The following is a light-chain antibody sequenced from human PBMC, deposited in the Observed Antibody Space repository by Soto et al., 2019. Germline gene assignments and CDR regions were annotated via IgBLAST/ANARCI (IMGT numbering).Light chain of an antibody. Sequence: DIQMTQSPSSLSASVGDRVIITCRASQSVGTYVSWYQQKEGIAPKLLINVASTLQSGVPSRFSGSGSGTDFTLAISSLQPEDFATYYCQQSSSTPQTFGGGTRVEIK. CDR1: QSVGTY. V-gene: IGKV1-39*01. J-gene: IGKJ4*01. CDR2: VAS. CDR3: QQSSSTPQT.